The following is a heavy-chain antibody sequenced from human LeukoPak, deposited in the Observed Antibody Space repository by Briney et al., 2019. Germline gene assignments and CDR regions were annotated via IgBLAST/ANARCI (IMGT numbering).Heavy chain of an antibody. CDR2: INHAGAT. V-gene: IGHV4-34*01. CDR3: ARLNLEYVYSSGPNDC. J-gene: IGHJ4*02. D-gene: IGHD3-10*01. Sequence: GSLRLSCAASGFTFTSYWMHWVRQAPGKGLEWIGEINHAGATDYNPSLKSRVTISVDTSKNQFSLKLNSVTAADTAVYYCARLNLEYVYSSGPNDCWGQGTLVTVSS. CDR1: GFTFTSYW.